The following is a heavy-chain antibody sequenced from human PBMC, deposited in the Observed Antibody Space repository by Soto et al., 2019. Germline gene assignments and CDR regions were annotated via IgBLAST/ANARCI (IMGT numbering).Heavy chain of an antibody. D-gene: IGHD2-21*01. J-gene: IGHJ4*02. V-gene: IGHV4-30-2*01. Sequence: PSEPLSLTCAVYSGTISSGGYSWSWIRQPPGKGLEWIGYIYHSGSTYYNPPLKSRVTISVDRSKNQFSLKLSSVTAADTAVYYCARGDVVPIDYWGQGTLVTVSS. CDR3: ARGDVVPIDY. CDR1: SGTISSGGYS. CDR2: IYHSGST.